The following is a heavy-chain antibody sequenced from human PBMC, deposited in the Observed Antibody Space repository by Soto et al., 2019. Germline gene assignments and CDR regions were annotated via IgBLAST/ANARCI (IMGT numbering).Heavy chain of an antibody. CDR2: TFYRSKWYN. V-gene: IGHV6-1*01. J-gene: IGHJ6*02. CDR3: ASTEYSSSSSGESGYYYYYGMDV. CDR1: GDRVSSNSAA. Sequence: PSQTLSLTCAISGDRVSSNSAAWNWIRQSPSRGLEWLGRTFYRSKWYNDYAVSVKSRITINPDTSKNQFSLQLKSVTPEDTAVYYCASTEYSSSSSGESGYYYYYGMDVWGQGTTVTVSS. D-gene: IGHD6-6*01.